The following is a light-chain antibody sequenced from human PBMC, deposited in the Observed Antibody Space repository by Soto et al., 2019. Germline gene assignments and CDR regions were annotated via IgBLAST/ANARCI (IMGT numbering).Light chain of an antibody. J-gene: IGLJ1*01. Sequence: QSVLTQAASVSGSPGQSITISCTGTSSDVGGYNYVSWYQQFPGKVPKLLIYNVSNRPSGVSNRFSGSKSGNTASLTISGLQAADEADYFCTSSTSGSLYVFGTGTKVTVL. CDR1: SSDVGGYNY. CDR3: TSSTSGSLYV. V-gene: IGLV2-14*01. CDR2: NVS.